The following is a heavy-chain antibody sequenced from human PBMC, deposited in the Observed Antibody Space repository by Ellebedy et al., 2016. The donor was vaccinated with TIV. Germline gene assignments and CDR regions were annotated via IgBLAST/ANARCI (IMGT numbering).Heavy chain of an antibody. CDR1: GYDFTDNW. CDR2: IYPGDSDT. J-gene: IGHJ4*02. D-gene: IGHD4-17*01. Sequence: GESLKISCKTSGYDFTDNWIGWVRQMPGKGLEWMGIIYPGDSDTNYNQSVTGQVHISVDRSFSTSYLPWNTLKASDNAMYFCARRSAEYGGSFYYFDSWGQGTLVTVS. CDR3: ARRSAEYGGSFYYFDS. V-gene: IGHV5-51*01.